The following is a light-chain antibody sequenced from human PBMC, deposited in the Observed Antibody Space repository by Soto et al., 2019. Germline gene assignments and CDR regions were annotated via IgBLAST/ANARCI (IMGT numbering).Light chain of an antibody. CDR1: HTISSSY. CDR3: QQYVTSSPRT. Sequence: EIVLTQSPGTLSLSPGERATLSCRASHTISSSYLAWYQQKPGQAPRLLMYGISRRATGIPDRFSGSGSGTDFTLTITRLEPEDFAVYYCQQYVTSSPRTFGQWNTVDIK. V-gene: IGKV3-20*01. CDR2: GIS. J-gene: IGKJ1*01.